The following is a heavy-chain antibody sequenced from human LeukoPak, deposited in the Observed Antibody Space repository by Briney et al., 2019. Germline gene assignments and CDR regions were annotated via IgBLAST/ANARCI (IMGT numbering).Heavy chain of an antibody. D-gene: IGHD3-22*01. CDR2: VYHNGST. J-gene: IGHJ5*02. CDR3: ARHGNYYDTSQSDP. Sequence: PSETLSLTCAVSGYSISSGYYWGWIRQPPGKGLEWIGSVYHNGSTYYNPSLKSRVTISVDTSKNQFSLKLSSVTAADTAVYYCARHGNYYDTSQSDPWGQGTLVTVSS. V-gene: IGHV4-38-2*01. CDR1: GYSISSGYY.